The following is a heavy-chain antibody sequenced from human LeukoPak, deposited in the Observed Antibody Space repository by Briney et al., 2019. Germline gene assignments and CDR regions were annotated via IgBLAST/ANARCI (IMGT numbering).Heavy chain of an antibody. V-gene: IGHV6-1*01. J-gene: IGHJ4*02. CDR1: GDSVSSNSAA. Sequence: SQTLSLTCAISGDSVSSNSAAWNWIGQSPSRGLEWLGRTYYRSKWYNDYAVSVKSRITINPDTSKNQFSLQLNSVTPEDTAVYYCARAYLPAGIAVAGDFDYWGQGTLVTVSS. CDR3: ARAYLPAGIAVAGDFDY. D-gene: IGHD6-19*01. CDR2: TYYRSKWYN.